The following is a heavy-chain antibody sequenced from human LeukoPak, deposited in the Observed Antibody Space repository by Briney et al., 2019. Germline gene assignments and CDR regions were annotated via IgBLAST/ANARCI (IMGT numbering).Heavy chain of an antibody. CDR1: GFTFSSYS. Sequence: PGGSLRLSCAASGFTFSSYSMNWVRQAPGKGLAWVSSISGSSDNTFYADSVKGRFTISRDNSRSTLYLQMNSLSREDMALYYCARRGGSNGWGDFDIWGQGTMVTVSS. V-gene: IGHV3-23*01. CDR3: ARRGGSNGWGDFDI. J-gene: IGHJ3*02. CDR2: ISGSSDNT. D-gene: IGHD6-19*01.